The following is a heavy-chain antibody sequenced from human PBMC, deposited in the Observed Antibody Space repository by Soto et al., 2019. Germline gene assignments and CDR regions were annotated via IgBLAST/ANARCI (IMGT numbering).Heavy chain of an antibody. V-gene: IGHV3-23*01. CDR1: GFTFRSYA. D-gene: IGHD2-2*01. J-gene: IGHJ4*02. CDR2: ITANGGGT. Sequence: EVQLLESGGGLVQPGGSLRLSCAASGFTFRSYAMIWVRQAPGKGLEWVSAITANGGGTYYADSVKGRFTISRDNSKSTLFLQIKDLRAEDTAVYYCAKEMPPDYWGQGTLITVSS. CDR3: AKEMPPDY.